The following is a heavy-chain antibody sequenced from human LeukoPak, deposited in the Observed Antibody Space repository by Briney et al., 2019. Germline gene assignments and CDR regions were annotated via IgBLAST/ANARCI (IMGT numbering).Heavy chain of an antibody. CDR3: AKEMITFGGVIVIPCDY. Sequence: GGSLRLSCAASEFTFSSYAMSWVRQAPGMGLEWVSAISGSGGSTYYADSVKGRFTTSRDNSKNTLYLQMNSPRAEDTAVYYCAKEMITFGGVIVIPCDYWGQGTLVTVSS. D-gene: IGHD3-16*02. CDR2: ISGSGGST. CDR1: EFTFSSYA. J-gene: IGHJ4*02. V-gene: IGHV3-23*01.